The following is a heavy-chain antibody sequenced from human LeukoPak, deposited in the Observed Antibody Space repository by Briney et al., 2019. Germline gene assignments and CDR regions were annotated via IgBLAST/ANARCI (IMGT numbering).Heavy chain of an antibody. Sequence: SETLSLTCTISGGSISSGGYYWSWIRQHPGKGLEWIGYIYYSGYTNYNPSLKSRVTISVDTSKNQFSLKMSSVTAADTAVYYCARHGFYYDTSGIYYFDYWGQGALVTVSS. V-gene: IGHV4-61*08. D-gene: IGHD3-22*01. CDR2: IYYSGYT. CDR1: GGSISSGGYY. CDR3: ARHGFYYDTSGIYYFDY. J-gene: IGHJ4*02.